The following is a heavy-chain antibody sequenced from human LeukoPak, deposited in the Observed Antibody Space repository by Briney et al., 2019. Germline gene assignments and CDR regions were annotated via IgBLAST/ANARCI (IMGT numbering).Heavy chain of an antibody. J-gene: IGHJ3*02. Sequence: PSETLSLTCTVSGGSISSYYWSWIRQPPGKGLEWIGYIYYSGSTNYNPSLKSRVTISVDTSKNQFSLKLSSVTAADTAVYYCARCGSHYLYPAVDAFDIWGQGTMVTVSS. CDR2: IYYSGST. V-gene: IGHV4-59*01. CDR3: ARCGSHYLYPAVDAFDI. CDR1: GGSISSYY. D-gene: IGHD1-26*01.